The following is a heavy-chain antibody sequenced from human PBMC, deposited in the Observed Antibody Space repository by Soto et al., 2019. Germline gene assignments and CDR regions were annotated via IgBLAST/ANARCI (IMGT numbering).Heavy chain of an antibody. D-gene: IGHD1-26*01. CDR3: ARSPLDSGSYYDYYYGMDV. CDR1: GFSFSRYA. V-gene: IGHV3-53*01. CDR2: IYSGGST. Sequence: PAGCLRLSCAATGFSFSRYALSWFRQGLWPVLEWVSVIYSGGSTYYADSVKGRFTIPRDNSKNTLYLQMNSLRGEDTAVYYCARSPLDSGSYYDYYYGMDVWGQGTTVTVSS. J-gene: IGHJ6*01.